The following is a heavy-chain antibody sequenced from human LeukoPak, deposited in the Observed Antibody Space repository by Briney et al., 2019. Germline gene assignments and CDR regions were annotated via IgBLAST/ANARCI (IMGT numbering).Heavy chain of an antibody. CDR1: DYTFTRYG. D-gene: IGHD3-22*01. J-gene: IGHJ3*01. CDR2: ISGYVGNT. V-gene: IGHV1-18*01. Sequence: ASVKVSCKASDYTFTRYGISWVRQAPGQGLEWIGWISGYVGNTFYAQKFQGRVTMTTDTSTNTAYMELRSLRSDDTAVYYCARDLYYYDSSNYHDVFDVWGQGTMVTVSS. CDR3: ARDLYYYDSSNYHDVFDV.